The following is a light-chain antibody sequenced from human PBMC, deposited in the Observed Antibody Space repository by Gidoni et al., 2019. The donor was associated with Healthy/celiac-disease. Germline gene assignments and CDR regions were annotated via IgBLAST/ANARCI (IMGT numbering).Light chain of an antibody. Sequence: QSALTQPAAESGSPGQSITISCTGPSRDVGGYNYVSWYQQHPGKAPTLMIYDVSNRPSGVSNRFSGSKSGNTASLTISGLQADDEADYYCSSYTSSSTPLYVFGTGTKVTVL. J-gene: IGLJ1*01. CDR3: SSYTSSSTPLYV. CDR1: SRDVGGYNY. CDR2: DVS. V-gene: IGLV2-14*01.